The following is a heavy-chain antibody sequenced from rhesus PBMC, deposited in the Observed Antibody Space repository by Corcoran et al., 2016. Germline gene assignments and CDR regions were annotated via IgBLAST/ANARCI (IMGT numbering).Heavy chain of an antibody. D-gene: IGHD3-9*01. CDR3: ASYEDDYGYYVGDNSLDV. CDR2: IGGSSGST. J-gene: IGHJ5-2*02. Sequence: QVQLQESGPGLVKPSETLSLTCAVSGGSISGYYWKWIRQPPGKGLEGVGYIGGSSGSTYYHPSLKRLGTISTDTSKNQFSLKLSSVAAADTAVYYCASYEDDYGYYVGDNSLDVWGRGVLVTVSS. V-gene: IGHV4-165*02. CDR1: GGSISGYY.